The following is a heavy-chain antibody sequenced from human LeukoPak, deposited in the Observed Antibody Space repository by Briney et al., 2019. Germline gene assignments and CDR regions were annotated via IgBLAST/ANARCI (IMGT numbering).Heavy chain of an antibody. V-gene: IGHV1-18*01. CDR3: ARDRDYDFWSGYYYYYYMDV. J-gene: IGHJ6*03. Sequence: ASVKVSCKASGYTFTSYGISWVRQAPGQGLEWMGWINAYNGNTNYAQKLQGRVTMTTDTSTSTAYMELRSLRSDDAAVYYCARDRDYDFWSGYYYYYYMDVWGKGTTVTVSS. CDR1: GYTFTSYG. D-gene: IGHD3-3*01. CDR2: INAYNGNT.